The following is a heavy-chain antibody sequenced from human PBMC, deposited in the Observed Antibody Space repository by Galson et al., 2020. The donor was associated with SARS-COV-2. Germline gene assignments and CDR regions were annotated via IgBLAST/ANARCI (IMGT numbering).Heavy chain of an antibody. CDR1: GGSISSSSYY. J-gene: IGHJ4*02. D-gene: IGHD3-22*01. CDR3: AREEPMGYSSGYPFDY. V-gene: IGHV4-39*07. Sequence: SETLSLTYTVSGGSISSSSYYWSWIRQHPGQGLEWIGSISYSGSTYYNPSLKSRVTISVDTSKNQFSLKLSSVTAADTAVYYCAREEPMGYSSGYPFDYWGQGTLVTVSS. CDR2: ISYSGST.